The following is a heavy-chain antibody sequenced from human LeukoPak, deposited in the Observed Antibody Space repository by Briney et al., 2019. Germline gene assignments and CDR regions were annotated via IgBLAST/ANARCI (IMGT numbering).Heavy chain of an antibody. V-gene: IGHV4-34*01. CDR3: ARVSVRPFDY. J-gene: IGHJ4*02. CDR1: GGSFSGYY. CDR2: INHRGST. Sequence: EASETLSLTCAVYGGSFSGYYWSWIRQPPGKGLEWIGEINHRGSTNYNPSLKSRVTISVDTSKNQFSLKLSSVTAADTAVYYCARVSVRPFDYWGQGTLVTVSS.